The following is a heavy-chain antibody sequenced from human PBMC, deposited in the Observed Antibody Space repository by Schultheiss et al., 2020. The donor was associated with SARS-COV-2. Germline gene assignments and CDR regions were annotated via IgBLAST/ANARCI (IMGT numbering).Heavy chain of an antibody. D-gene: IGHD3-3*01. J-gene: IGHJ6*02. CDR3: AKDQAYYDFWSGRDLNYYYYYGMDV. Sequence: GGSLRLSCAASGFTFSDYYMSWIRQAPGKGLEWVSAISGSGGSTYYADSVKGRFTISRDNSKNTLYLQMNSLRAEDTAVYYCAKDQAYYDFWSGRDLNYYYYYGMDVWGQGTTVTVSS. CDR1: GFTFSDYY. CDR2: ISGSGGST. V-gene: IGHV3-23*01.